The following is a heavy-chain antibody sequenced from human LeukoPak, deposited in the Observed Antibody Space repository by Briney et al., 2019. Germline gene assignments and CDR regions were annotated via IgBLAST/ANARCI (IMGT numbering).Heavy chain of an antibody. V-gene: IGHV4-4*07. CDR1: GGSISSYY. CDR2: IYSSGST. CDR3: ARSLGATRYNLKYYFFYGLDV. Sequence: TSETLSLTCTVSGGSISSYYWSWIRQPAGKGLEWIGHIYSSGSTLYNPSLKSRVTISVDTSNNQFSLRLSSVTAADTAVYYCARSLGATRYNLKYYFFYGLDVWGQGTTVTVSS. J-gene: IGHJ6*02. D-gene: IGHD1-26*01.